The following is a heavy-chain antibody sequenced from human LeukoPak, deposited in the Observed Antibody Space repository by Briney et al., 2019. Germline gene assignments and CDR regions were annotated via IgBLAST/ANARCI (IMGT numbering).Heavy chain of an antibody. CDR2: IKQDGSEK. D-gene: IGHD6-19*01. CDR1: GFTFSNYW. Sequence: GGSLRLFCAAPGFTFSNYWMSWVRQAPGKGLEWVANIKQDGSEKYYVDSMKGRFTISRDNAKNSLYLQMNSLRAEDTAVYYCASQSSSGWFQWGQGTLVTVSS. CDR3: ASQSSSGWFQ. V-gene: IGHV3-7*01. J-gene: IGHJ4*02.